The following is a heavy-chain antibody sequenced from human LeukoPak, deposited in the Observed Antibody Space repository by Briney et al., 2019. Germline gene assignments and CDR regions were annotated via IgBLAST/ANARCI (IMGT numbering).Heavy chain of an antibody. CDR3: ARGSYYDFWSGYYTHEVLDY. Sequence: GGSLRLSCAASGFTFSSYAMHWVRQAPGKGLEWVAVISYDGSNKYYADSVKGRFTISRDNSKNTLYLQMNSLRAEDTAVYYCARGSYYDFWSGYYTHEVLDYWGQGTLVTVSS. CDR1: GFTFSSYA. J-gene: IGHJ4*02. V-gene: IGHV3-30*01. D-gene: IGHD3-3*01. CDR2: ISYDGSNK.